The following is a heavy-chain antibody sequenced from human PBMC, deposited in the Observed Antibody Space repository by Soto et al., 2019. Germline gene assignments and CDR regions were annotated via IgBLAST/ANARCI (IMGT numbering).Heavy chain of an antibody. V-gene: IGHV3-21*01. Sequence: GGSLRLSCAASGFTFSTYSMKWVRQAPGKGLEWVSSISSTSSYIYYVDSVKGRFTVSRDNALNSLYLQMSSLRAEDTAVYYCARGKMSTNCFDYWGLGTLVTVSS. CDR1: GFTFSTYS. CDR3: ARGKMSTNCFDY. D-gene: IGHD1-1*01. CDR2: ISSTSSYI. J-gene: IGHJ4*02.